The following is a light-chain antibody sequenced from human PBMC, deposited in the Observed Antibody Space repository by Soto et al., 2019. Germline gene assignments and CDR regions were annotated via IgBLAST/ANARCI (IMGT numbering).Light chain of an antibody. CDR2: EDN. V-gene: IGLV2-23*01. CDR3: CSYAGGSTYA. Sequence: QSLLSHPASVPGSPWQSTTISWAGTSSDVGGYNLVSLYQQHPGKAPKLMIYEDNERPSGVSNGSSGYQSGNTASLTISGLRAEDEADYYCCSYAGGSTYAFGTGTQVTV. CDR1: SSDVGGYNL. J-gene: IGLJ1*01.